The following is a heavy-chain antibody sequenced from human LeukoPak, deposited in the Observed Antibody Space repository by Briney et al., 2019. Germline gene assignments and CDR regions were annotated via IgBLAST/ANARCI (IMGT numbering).Heavy chain of an antibody. J-gene: IGHJ4*02. V-gene: IGHV1-2*02. CDR2: INPNSGGT. D-gene: IGHD2-15*01. Sequence: GASVKVSCKASGYTFTGYYMHWVRQAPGQGLEWMGWINPNSGGTNYAQKFQGRVTMTRDTSISTAYMELSRLRSDDTAVYYCVRVKSQVVVAATNSYYFDYWGQGTLVTVSS. CDR1: GYTFTGYY. CDR3: VRVKSQVVVAATNSYYFDY.